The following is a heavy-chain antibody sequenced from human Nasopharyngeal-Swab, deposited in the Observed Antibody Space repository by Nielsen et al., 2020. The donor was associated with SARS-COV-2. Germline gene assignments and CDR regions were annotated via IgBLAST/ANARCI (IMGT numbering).Heavy chain of an antibody. D-gene: IGHD3-3*01. V-gene: IGHV4-34*01. CDR3: ARGPRGYDFWSGYYHGSFDY. CDR2: INHSGST. J-gene: IGHJ4*02. CDR1: GGSFSGYY. Sequence: SETLSLTCAVYGGSFSGYYWSWIRQPPGKGLEWIGEINHSGSTNYNPSLKSRVTISVDTSKNQFSLKLSSVTAADTAVYYCARGPRGYDFWSGYYHGSFDYWGQGTLVTVPS.